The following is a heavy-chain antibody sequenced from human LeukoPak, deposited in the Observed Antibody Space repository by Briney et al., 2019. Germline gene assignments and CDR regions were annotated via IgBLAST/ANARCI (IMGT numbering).Heavy chain of an antibody. CDR3: ANAQYSSGWFGY. CDR1: GLTLSSYG. D-gene: IGHD6-19*01. J-gene: IGHJ4*02. CDR2: IRYGGSNK. V-gene: IGHV3-30*02. Sequence: PGGSLRLFCAASGLTLSSYGVHWVRQAPGKGLEGVAFIRYGGSNKYYADSVKGRFTISRDNSKNTLYLQMNSLRAEDTAVYYCANAQYSSGWFGYWGRGTLVTVSS.